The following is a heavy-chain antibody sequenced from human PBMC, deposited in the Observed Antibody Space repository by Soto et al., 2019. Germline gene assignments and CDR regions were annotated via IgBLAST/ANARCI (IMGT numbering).Heavy chain of an antibody. CDR1: GYTFSNYA. CDR2: ISGSGGST. V-gene: IGHV3-23*01. Sequence: EVQLLESGGGLVQPGGSLRLSCAAPGYTFSNYAMSWVRQAPGKGLEWVSVISGSGGSTYYEDSVKGRFTISRDNSNKTLYRQVNSLRGEDSAVYYCAKGAGYYGSGSLFDYWGQGSLVTVSS. CDR3: AKGAGYYGSGSLFDY. D-gene: IGHD3-10*01. J-gene: IGHJ4*02.